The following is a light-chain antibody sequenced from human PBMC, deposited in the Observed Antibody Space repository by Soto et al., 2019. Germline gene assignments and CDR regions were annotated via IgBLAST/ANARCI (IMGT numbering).Light chain of an antibody. Sequence: QSVLTQPPSASRTPGQRVTISCSGSSSNIGSNTVNWYQQLPGTAPKLLIHSNNQRPSGVPDRFSGSKSGTSASLAISGLQSEDEADYYCAAWDDSLNGRVFCGGTKLTVL. V-gene: IGLV1-44*01. CDR1: SSNIGSNT. CDR3: AAWDDSLNGRV. J-gene: IGLJ2*01. CDR2: SNN.